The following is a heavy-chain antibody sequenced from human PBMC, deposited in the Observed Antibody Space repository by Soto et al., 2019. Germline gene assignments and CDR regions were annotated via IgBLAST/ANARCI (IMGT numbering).Heavy chain of an antibody. V-gene: IGHV4-34*01. J-gene: IGHJ6*02. D-gene: IGHD6-6*01. CDR2: INHSGST. CDR1: GGSFSGYY. CDR3: ARGLSSGV. Sequence: PSETLSLTCAVYGGSFSGYYWSWIRQPPGKGLEWIGEINHSGSTNYNPSLKSRVTISVDTSKNQFSLKLSSVTAADTAVYYCARGLSSGVWGQGTTVTVS.